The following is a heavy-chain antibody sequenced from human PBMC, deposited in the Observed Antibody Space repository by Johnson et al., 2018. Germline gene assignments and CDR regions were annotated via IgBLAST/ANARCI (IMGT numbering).Heavy chain of an antibody. CDR2: ISGSGGTT. Sequence: VQLVESGGGLVQPGGSLRLSCAASGFTFSNYAMTWVRQAPGKGLEWVSVISGSGGTTYYADSVKGRFTISRDNSKNPLYLQMNSLKTEDTALYYCTTDLGYGGNSVVYANWKNDAFDIWGQGTMVTVSS. D-gene: IGHD4-23*01. V-gene: IGHV3-23*04. J-gene: IGHJ3*02. CDR3: TTDLGYGGNSVVYANWKNDAFDI. CDR1: GFTFSNYA.